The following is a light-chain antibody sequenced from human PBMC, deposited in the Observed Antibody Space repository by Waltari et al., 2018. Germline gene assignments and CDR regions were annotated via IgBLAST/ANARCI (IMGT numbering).Light chain of an antibody. CDR3: LQYDLHPWT. CDR1: QNINDW. CDR2: RAS. Sequence: DIQMIQSPSPVPASVGDRVTLTCRASQNINDWLAWYQQKPGKAPKLLIHRASTLDSGAPSRFSGSGFGTEFTLTINSLQPDDFSTYYCLQYDLHPWTFGQGTQVQIK. J-gene: IGKJ1*01. V-gene: IGKV1-5*03.